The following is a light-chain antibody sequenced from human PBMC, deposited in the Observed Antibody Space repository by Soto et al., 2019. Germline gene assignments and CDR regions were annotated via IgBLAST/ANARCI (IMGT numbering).Light chain of an antibody. CDR1: QSISNY. CDR2: DAS. Sequence: EIVLTQSPATLSLSPGERATLYCRASQSISNYLAWYQQKPGQAPRLLIYDASNRATGIPARFSGSGSGTDFSLTISRLEPEDFAVYYCQHYGSSPPFTFGPGTKVDIK. V-gene: IGKV3-11*01. CDR3: QHYGSSPPFT. J-gene: IGKJ3*01.